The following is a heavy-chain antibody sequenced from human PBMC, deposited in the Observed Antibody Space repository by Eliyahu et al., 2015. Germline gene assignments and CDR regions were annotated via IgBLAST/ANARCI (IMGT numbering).Heavy chain of an antibody. CDR3: ARAPRNGDIDY. CDR1: GYTFTXXX. D-gene: IGHD7-27*01. V-gene: IGHV1-8*01. Sequence: QVQLVQSGTEVKKPGASVXVSCKXSGYTFTXXXXNWVRQATGXGLEWLGWQSPKTGDTGYAKKFQGRVTMTRDTSISTAYMELAGLTSEDTAVYFCARAPRNGDIDYWGQGHLVIVSS. CDR2: QSPKTGDT. J-gene: IGHJ4*02.